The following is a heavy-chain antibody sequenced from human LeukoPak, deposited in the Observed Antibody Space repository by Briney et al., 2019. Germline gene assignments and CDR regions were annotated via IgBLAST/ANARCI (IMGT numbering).Heavy chain of an antibody. D-gene: IGHD3-22*01. J-gene: IGHJ4*02. CDR1: GYGFTSYW. CDR3: ARPTYYYDSSGYSFDY. CDR2: IYPGDSDT. Sequence: GESLQISCKGSGYGFTSYWIGWVRQMPGKGLEWMGIIYPGDSDTRYSPSFQGQVTISADKSISTAYLQWSSLKASDTAMYYCARPTYYYDSSGYSFDYWGQGTLVTVSS. V-gene: IGHV5-51*01.